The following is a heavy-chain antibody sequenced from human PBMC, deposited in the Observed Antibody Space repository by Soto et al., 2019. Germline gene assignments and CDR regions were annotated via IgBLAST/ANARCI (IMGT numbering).Heavy chain of an antibody. V-gene: IGHV3-30-3*01. D-gene: IGHD6-19*01. CDR3: ARDGPVAGMYYYYGMDV. CDR1: GFTFSSYA. CDR2: ISYDGSNK. J-gene: IGHJ6*02. Sequence: PGGSLRLSCAASGFTFSSYAMHWVRQAPGKGLEWVAVISYDGSNKYYADSVKGRFTISRDNSKNTLYLQMNSLRAEDTAVYYCARDGPVAGMYYYYGMDVWGQGTTVTVSS.